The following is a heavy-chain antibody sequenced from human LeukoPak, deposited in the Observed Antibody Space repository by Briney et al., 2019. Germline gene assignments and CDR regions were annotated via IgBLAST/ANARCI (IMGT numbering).Heavy chain of an antibody. CDR1: GGSFSGYY. J-gene: IGHJ3*01. CDR3: AREEVTTVTSDAFDL. V-gene: IGHV4-34*01. Sequence: PSETLSLTCAVYGGSFSGYYWSWIRQPPGKGREWIGEINHSGSTNYNPSLKSRVTISVDTSKNQFSLKLSSVTAADTAVYYCAREEVTTVTSDAFDLWGQGTMVTVFS. D-gene: IGHD4-17*01. CDR2: INHSGST.